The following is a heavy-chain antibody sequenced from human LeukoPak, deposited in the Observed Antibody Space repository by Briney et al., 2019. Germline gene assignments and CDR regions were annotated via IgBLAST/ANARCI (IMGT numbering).Heavy chain of an antibody. J-gene: IGHJ4*02. V-gene: IGHV3-23*01. CDR2: IIKTGGTA. D-gene: IGHD6-19*01. CDR1: GXTFSSYG. CDR3: AKRDSSGSYYFDK. Sequence: GGSLRLSCAASGXTFSSYGMHWVRQAPGKGLEWVSSIIKTGGTAFYADSVKGRFTISRENSGDTLYLQMNSLGAEDTAVYYCAKRDSSGSYYFDKWGQGTLVTVSS.